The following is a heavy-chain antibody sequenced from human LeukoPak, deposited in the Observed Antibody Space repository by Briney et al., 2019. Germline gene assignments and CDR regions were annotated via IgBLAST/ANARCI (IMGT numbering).Heavy chain of an antibody. CDR3: ARDGGYCSSTSCYYYYMDV. J-gene: IGHJ6*03. V-gene: IGHV4-4*07. CDR1: GGSISSYY. CDR2: IYTSGST. Sequence: PSETLSLTCTVSGGSISSYYWSWIRQPAGKGLEWIGRIYTSGSTNYNPSLKSRVTMSVDTSKNQLSLKLSSVTAADTAVYYCARDGGYCSSTSCYYYYMDVWGKGTTVTVSS. D-gene: IGHD2-2*01.